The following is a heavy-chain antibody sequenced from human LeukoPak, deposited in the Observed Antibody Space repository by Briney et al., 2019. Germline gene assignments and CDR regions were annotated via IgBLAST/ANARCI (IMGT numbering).Heavy chain of an antibody. J-gene: IGHJ4*02. D-gene: IGHD6-19*01. CDR2: ISGSGGST. V-gene: IGHV3-23*01. Sequence: GGSLRLSCAASGFTFSSYAMSWVRQAPGKGLEWVSVISGSGGSTYYADSVKGRFTISRDNSKNTLYLQMNSLRAEDTAVYYCAKVNSGRYGPLDYWGQGTLVTVSS. CDR3: AKVNSGRYGPLDY. CDR1: GFTFSSYA.